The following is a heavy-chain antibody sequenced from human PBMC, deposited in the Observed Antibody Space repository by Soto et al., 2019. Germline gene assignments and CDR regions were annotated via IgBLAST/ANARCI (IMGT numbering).Heavy chain of an antibody. J-gene: IGHJ5*02. CDR2: ISYTGST. CDR3: ARGDALNWFDP. Sequence: QVRLQESGPGLVKPSETLSLTCSLSGGSVSSGTFYWTWIRQPPGAGLEWLGYISYTGSTNYNPSLKSRVTISLDTSENLFSLKLTSVTAADTAVYYCARGDALNWFDPWGQGTLVTVS. V-gene: IGHV4-61*01. CDR1: GGSVSSGTFY.